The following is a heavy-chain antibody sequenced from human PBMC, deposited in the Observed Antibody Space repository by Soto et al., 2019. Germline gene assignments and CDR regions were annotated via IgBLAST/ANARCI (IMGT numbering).Heavy chain of an antibody. V-gene: IGHV3-49*03. CDR2: IRSKAYGGTT. D-gene: IGHD2-2*01. J-gene: IGHJ6*02. Sequence: PGGSLRLSCTASGFTFGDYAMSWFRQAPGKGLEWVGFIRSKAYGGTTEYAASVKGRFTISRDDSKSIAYLQMKSLKTEDTAVYYCTTLVVPALEHDYYYYYGMDVWGQGTTVTVS. CDR1: GFTFGDYA. CDR3: TTLVVPALEHDYYYYYGMDV.